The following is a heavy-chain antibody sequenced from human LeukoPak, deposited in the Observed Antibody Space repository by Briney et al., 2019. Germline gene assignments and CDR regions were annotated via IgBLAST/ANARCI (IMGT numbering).Heavy chain of an antibody. Sequence: GASVKVSCKASGYTFTGYYMHWVRQAPGQGLEWMGWINPNSGGTNCAQKFQGWVTMTRDTSISTAYMELSRLRSDDTAVYYCARGGTMVRGVKGYYYGMDVWGKGTTVTVSS. V-gene: IGHV1-2*04. CDR3: ARGGTMVRGVKGYYYGMDV. D-gene: IGHD3-10*01. J-gene: IGHJ6*04. CDR2: INPNSGGT. CDR1: GYTFTGYY.